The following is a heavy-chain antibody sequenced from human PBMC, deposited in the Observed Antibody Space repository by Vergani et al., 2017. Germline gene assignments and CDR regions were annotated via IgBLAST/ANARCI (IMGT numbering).Heavy chain of an antibody. J-gene: IGHJ6*03. CDR2: IRSKAYRGTS. V-gene: IGHV3-49*04. Sequence: EVQLVESGGGLVQPGRSLRLSCTASGFTFGDYAMSWVRQAPGKGLEWVGFIRSKAYRGTSEFAASVKGRFTISRDDAKSIAYLQMNSLKTEDTAVYYCTSSLVGATTFYYYYYMDVWGTGTTVTVSS. D-gene: IGHD1-26*01. CDR1: GFTFGDYA. CDR3: TSSLVGATTFYYYYYMDV.